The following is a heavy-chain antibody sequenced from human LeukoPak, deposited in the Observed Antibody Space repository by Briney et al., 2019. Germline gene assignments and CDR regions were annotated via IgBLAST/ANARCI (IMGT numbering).Heavy chain of an antibody. CDR2: INWNGGST. CDR1: GFTFDDYG. D-gene: IGHD2-15*01. V-gene: IGHV3-20*04. Sequence: GGSLRLSCAASGFTFDDYGMSWVRQAPGKGLEWVSGINWNGGSTGYADSVKGRFTISRDNAKNSLYLQMNSLRAEDTALYYCARDGEYCSGGSCYSNYWSQGTLVTVSS. J-gene: IGHJ4*02. CDR3: ARDGEYCSGGSCYSNY.